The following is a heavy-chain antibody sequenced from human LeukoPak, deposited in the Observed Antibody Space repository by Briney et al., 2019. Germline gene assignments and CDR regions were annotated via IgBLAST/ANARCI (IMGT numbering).Heavy chain of an antibody. V-gene: IGHV3-66*01. CDR3: ARGHISGYNYMDV. CDR2: IYSGGDT. J-gene: IGHJ6*03. CDR1: GFTVSSNY. Sequence: GGSLRLSCAASGFTVSSNYMNWVRQAPGKGLEWVSVIYSGGDTYYADSVKGRFTISRDNSKNTLYLQMNGLRAEDTAVYYCARGHISGYNYMDVWGKGTTVTISS. D-gene: IGHD3-22*01.